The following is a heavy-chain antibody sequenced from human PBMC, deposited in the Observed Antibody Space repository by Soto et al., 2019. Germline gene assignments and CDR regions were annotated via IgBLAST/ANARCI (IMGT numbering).Heavy chain of an antibody. CDR3: ARDPEARYYFDY. CDR2: VSDDESNK. CDR1: GFTFSTYA. J-gene: IGHJ4*02. Sequence: EGSLRLSCAASGFTFSTYAMHWVRQAPGKGLEWVALVSDDESNKNYADSVKRRFTVSRDNSKNTLYLQMNNLRAADTAVYFCARDPEARYYFDYWGQGSLFTVSS. V-gene: IGHV3-30-3*01.